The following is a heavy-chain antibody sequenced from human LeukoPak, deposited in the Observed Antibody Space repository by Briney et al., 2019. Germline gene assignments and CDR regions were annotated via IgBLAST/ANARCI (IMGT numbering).Heavy chain of an antibody. CDR2: IHHSGST. CDR3: ARGLYGSDSY. V-gene: IGHV4-4*02. CDR1: GASVSSSNW. J-gene: IGHJ4*02. Sequence: PSETLSLTCAVSGASVSSSNWWIWVRQPPKKGLEWLGEIHHSGSTNYNPSVKCQVTMSVDTSKNQISLRLSSVTAADTAVYYCARGLYGSDSYWGQGNLVTVSS. D-gene: IGHD6-19*01.